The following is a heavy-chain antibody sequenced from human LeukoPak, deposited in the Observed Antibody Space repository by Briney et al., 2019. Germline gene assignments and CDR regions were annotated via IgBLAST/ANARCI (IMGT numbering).Heavy chain of an antibody. J-gene: IGHJ3*02. Sequence: SVKVSCKASGGTFSSYAISWVRQAPGQGLEWMGGIIPIFGTANYAQKFQGRVTITADESTSTACMELSSLRSEDTAVYYCARALTTFGVVAAFDIWGQGTMVTVSS. CDR3: ARALTTFGVVAAFDI. CDR2: IIPIFGTA. CDR1: GGTFSSYA. D-gene: IGHD3-3*01. V-gene: IGHV1-69*13.